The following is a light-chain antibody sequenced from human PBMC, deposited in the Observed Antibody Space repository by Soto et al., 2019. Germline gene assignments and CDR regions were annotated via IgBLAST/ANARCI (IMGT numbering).Light chain of an antibody. J-gene: IGKJ3*01. CDR3: QKYNSAPRMFT. CDR1: QGITNY. V-gene: IGKV1-27*01. Sequence: DIQMTQSPSSLSASVGDRVTITCRASQGITNYLAWYQQKPGKVPKLLIYDASTLQSGVPSRFSGSGSGTDFTLTISSLQTEDVATYYCQKYNSAPRMFTFGPGTKVDIK. CDR2: DAS.